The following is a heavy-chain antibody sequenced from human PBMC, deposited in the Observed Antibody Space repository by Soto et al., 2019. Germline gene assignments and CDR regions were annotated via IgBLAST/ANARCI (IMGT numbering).Heavy chain of an antibody. CDR2: ISWNSGTI. D-gene: IGHD3-3*01. CDR3: AKGRYDFWSPYYFDS. Sequence: GGSLRLSCAASGFTFDDYAMHWVRQPPGKGLEWVSGISWNSGTIGYADSVKGRFTISRDNAKNSLYLQMSSLRAEDTALYYCAKGRYDFWSPYYFDSWGQGTLVTVSS. J-gene: IGHJ4*02. CDR1: GFTFDDYA. V-gene: IGHV3-9*01.